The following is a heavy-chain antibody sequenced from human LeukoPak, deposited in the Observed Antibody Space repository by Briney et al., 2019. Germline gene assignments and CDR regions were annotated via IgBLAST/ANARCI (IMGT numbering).Heavy chain of an antibody. V-gene: IGHV4-38-2*02. Sequence: SETLSLTCTVSGYSISSGYFWGWIRQPPGKGLECIGTIYHSGSTYYNPSLKSRVTISVDTSKNQFSLKLSSVTAADTAVYYCAREPYYYDSSGYNNWFDPWGQGTLFTVSS. CDR2: IYHSGST. CDR3: AREPYYYDSSGYNNWFDP. D-gene: IGHD3-22*01. CDR1: GYSISSGYF. J-gene: IGHJ5*02.